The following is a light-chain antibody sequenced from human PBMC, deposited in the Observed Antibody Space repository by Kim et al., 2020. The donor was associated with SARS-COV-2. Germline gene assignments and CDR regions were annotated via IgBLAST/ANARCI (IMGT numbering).Light chain of an antibody. CDR1: NIGSKS. CDR2: YDS. J-gene: IGLJ1*01. CDR3: QVWDSSSDHPIYV. V-gene: IGLV3-21*04. Sequence: SYELTQPPSVSVAPGKTATITCGGDNIGSKSVHWYQQKPGQAPVLVIYYDSDRPSGIPERFSGSNSENTATLTISRLEAGDEADYYCQVWDSSSDHPIYVFGPGTKVTVL.